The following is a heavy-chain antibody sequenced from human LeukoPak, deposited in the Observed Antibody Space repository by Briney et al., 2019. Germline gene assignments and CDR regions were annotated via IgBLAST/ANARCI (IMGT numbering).Heavy chain of an antibody. CDR2: INPNSGGT. Sequence: ASVKVSCKASGYTFTGYYMHWVRQAPGQGLEWMGWINPNSGGTNYAQKFQGGVTMTRDTSISTAYMELSRLRSDDTAVYYCARIVYYYGSGSYYTFDYWGQGTLVTVSS. J-gene: IGHJ4*02. CDR1: GYTFTGYY. CDR3: ARIVYYYGSGSYYTFDY. D-gene: IGHD3-10*01. V-gene: IGHV1-2*02.